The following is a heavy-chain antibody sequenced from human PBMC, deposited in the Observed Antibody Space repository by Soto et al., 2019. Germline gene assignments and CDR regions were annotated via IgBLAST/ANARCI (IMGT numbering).Heavy chain of an antibody. CDR1: GGSISSSSYY. V-gene: IGHV4-39*01. CDR2: IYYSGST. CDR3: ARRLLPGYFDY. Sequence: SETLSLTCTVSGGSISSSSYYWGWIRQPPGKGLEWIGSIYYSGSTYYNPSLKSRVTLSVDTSKNQFSLKLSSVTAADTAVYYCARRLLPGYFDYWGQGTLVTVSS. J-gene: IGHJ4*02.